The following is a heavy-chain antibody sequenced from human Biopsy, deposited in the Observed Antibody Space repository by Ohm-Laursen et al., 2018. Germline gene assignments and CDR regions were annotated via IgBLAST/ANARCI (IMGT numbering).Heavy chain of an antibody. V-gene: IGHV4-61*01. D-gene: IGHD6-19*01. Sequence: GTLSLTCTVSGDSVSSGSFYWSWIRQPPGQGLEYIGYIFDSGSTANYNPSLESRVTMSVDMTKNQFSLKLSSVSAADTAIYYCARGMRSSGWPYFDSWGQGTLVTVSS. CDR2: IFDSGSTA. CDR1: GDSVSSGSFY. J-gene: IGHJ4*02. CDR3: ARGMRSSGWPYFDS.